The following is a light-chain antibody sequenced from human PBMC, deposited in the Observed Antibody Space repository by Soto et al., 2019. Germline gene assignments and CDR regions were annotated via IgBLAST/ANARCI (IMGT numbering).Light chain of an antibody. CDR1: QSVSSN. CDR2: GAS. CDR3: QQYNNWGT. V-gene: IGKV3-15*01. Sequence: EMVMTQSPATLSVSPGERATHSCRASQSVSSNLAWYQQKPGQAPRLLIYGASTRATGIPARFSGSGSGTEFTLTISSLQSEDFAVYYCQQYNNWGTFGQGTKVEIK. J-gene: IGKJ1*01.